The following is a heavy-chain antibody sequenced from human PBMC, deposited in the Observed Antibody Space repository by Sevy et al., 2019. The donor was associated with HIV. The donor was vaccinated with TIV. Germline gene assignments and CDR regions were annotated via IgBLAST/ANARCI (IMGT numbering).Heavy chain of an antibody. D-gene: IGHD6-13*01. CDR3: AEDLRSSWSVVDY. Sequence: GGSLRLSCAASGFTFSSYAMSWVRQAPGKGLEWVSAISGSGGRTYYADSVKGRFTISRDNSKNTLYLQMNILRAEDTSGCYYAEDLRSSWSVVDYWGQGTLVTVSS. J-gene: IGHJ4*02. V-gene: IGHV3-23*01. CDR1: GFTFSSYA. CDR2: ISGSGGRT.